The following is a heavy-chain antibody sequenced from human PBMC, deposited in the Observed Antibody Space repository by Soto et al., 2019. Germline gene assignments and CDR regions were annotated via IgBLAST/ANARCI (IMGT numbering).Heavy chain of an antibody. J-gene: IGHJ6*03. V-gene: IGHV3-53*04. CDR1: GFTVSSNY. Sequence: GGSLRLSCAASGFTVSSNYMSWVRQAPGKGLEWVSVIYSGGSTSYADSVKGRFTISRHNSKNTLYHQMNSLRAEDTAVYYCAREGKEWRDYYYYYMEVWGKGTTVTVSS. CDR2: IYSGGST. D-gene: IGHD3-3*01. CDR3: AREGKEWRDYYYYYMEV.